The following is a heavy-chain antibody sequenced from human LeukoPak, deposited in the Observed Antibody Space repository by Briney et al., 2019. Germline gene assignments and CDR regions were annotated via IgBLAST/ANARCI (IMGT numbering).Heavy chain of an antibody. CDR3: ARRKGIRPPLHHGMDV. Sequence: ASVKVSCKASGYTFTSYDINWVRQATGQGLEWMGWMNPNSGNTGYAQKFQGRVTMTRNTSISTAYMELSSLRSEDTAVYYCARRKGIRPPLHHGMDVWGQGTTVTVSS. CDR1: GYTFTSYD. J-gene: IGHJ6*02. D-gene: IGHD5-18*01. CDR2: MNPNSGNT. V-gene: IGHV1-8*01.